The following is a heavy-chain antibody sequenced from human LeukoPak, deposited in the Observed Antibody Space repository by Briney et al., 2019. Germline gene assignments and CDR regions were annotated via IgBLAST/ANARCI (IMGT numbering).Heavy chain of an antibody. D-gene: IGHD3-10*01. J-gene: IGHJ6*02. CDR2: INHSGST. Sequence: SETLSLTCAVYGGSFSGYYWSWIRQPPGKGLEWIGEINHSGSTNYNPSLKSRVTISVDTPKNQFSLKLSSVTAADTAVYYCARVVRGARYYYYYYGMDVWGQGTTVTVSS. CDR1: GGSFSGYY. V-gene: IGHV4-34*01. CDR3: ARVVRGARYYYYYYGMDV.